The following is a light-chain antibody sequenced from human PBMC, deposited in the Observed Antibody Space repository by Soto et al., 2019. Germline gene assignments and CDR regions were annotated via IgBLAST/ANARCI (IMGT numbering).Light chain of an antibody. CDR2: EDN. CDR1: NSDVGNFNF. Sequence: QSALTQPASVSGSPGQSITISCTVTNSDVGNFNFVSWYRHHPGKAPQLMIYEDNKRPSGVSHRFSGSKSGNTASRTISGLQAEDEADYYCGSYAGFAIFGGGTKLTVL. J-gene: IGLJ2*01. CDR3: GSYAGFAI. V-gene: IGLV2-23*01.